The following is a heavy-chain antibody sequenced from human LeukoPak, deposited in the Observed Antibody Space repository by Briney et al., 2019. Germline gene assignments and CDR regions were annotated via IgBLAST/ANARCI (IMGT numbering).Heavy chain of an antibody. CDR2: IYYTGST. D-gene: IGHD5-18*01. J-gene: IGHJ4*02. Sequence: SETLSLTCTVSGGSISNYYWSWIRQPPGKGLEWIGYIYYTGSTYYIPSLKSRVTISLDTSKNQFSLSLTSVTAADTAVYYCARSGYSYGTGYYFDSWGQGPLVTVSS. CDR3: ARSGYSYGTGYYFDS. V-gene: IGHV4-59*01. CDR1: GGSISNYY.